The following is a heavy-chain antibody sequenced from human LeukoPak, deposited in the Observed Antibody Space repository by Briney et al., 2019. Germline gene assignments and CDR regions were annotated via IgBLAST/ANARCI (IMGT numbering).Heavy chain of an antibody. CDR3: ARHTYRIAAAEVDY. CDR2: IYYSGST. J-gene: IGHJ4*02. Sequence: PSETLSLTCTVSGGSISSYYWSWIRQPPEKGLEWIGYIYYSGSTNYNPSLKSRVTISVDTSKNQFSLKLSSVTAADTAVYYCARHTYRIAAAEVDYWGQGTLVTVSS. V-gene: IGHV4-59*08. CDR1: GGSISSYY. D-gene: IGHD6-13*01.